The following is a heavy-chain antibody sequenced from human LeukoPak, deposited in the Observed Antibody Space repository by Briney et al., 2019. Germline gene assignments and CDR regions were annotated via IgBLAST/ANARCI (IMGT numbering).Heavy chain of an antibody. D-gene: IGHD3-10*01. CDR2: MNPNSGNT. J-gene: IGHJ4*02. CDR3: ARGSGSSSSLDY. V-gene: IGHV1-8*03. Sequence: VASVKVSCKASGYTFTSYDINWVRQATGQGLEWMGWMNPNSGNTGYAQKFQGRVTITRNTSISTAYMELSSLRSEDTAVYYCARGSGSSSSLDYWGQGTLVTVSS. CDR1: GYTFTSYD.